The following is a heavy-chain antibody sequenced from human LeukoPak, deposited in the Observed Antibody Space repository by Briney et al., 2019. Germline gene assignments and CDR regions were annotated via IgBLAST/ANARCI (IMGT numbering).Heavy chain of an antibody. J-gene: IGHJ4*02. V-gene: IGHV6-1*01. CDR1: GDSVSSNGAA. CDR2: TYYRSKWYN. Sequence: SQTLSLTCAISGDSVSSNGAAWNWIRQPPSRGLEWLGRTYYRSKWYNDYAVSVKSRITINPDTSTNQFSLHLNSVTPDDAAVYYCARENYYHTSGYYDSWGQATLVTVSS. CDR3: ARENYYHTSGYYDS. D-gene: IGHD3-22*01.